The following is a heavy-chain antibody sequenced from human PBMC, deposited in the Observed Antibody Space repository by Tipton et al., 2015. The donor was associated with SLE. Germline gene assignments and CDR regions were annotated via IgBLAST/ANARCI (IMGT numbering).Heavy chain of an antibody. CDR2: INRSGST. D-gene: IGHD6-13*01. CDR3: ARRAIQQQRRGYMDV. Sequence: TLSLTCAVYGGSFSGYYWSWIRQPPGKGLEWIGEINRSGSTNYNPSLKSRVTISVDTSKNQFSLKLSSVTAADTAVYYCARRAIQQQRRGYMDVWGKGTTVTVSS. CDR1: GGSFSGYY. V-gene: IGHV4-34*01. J-gene: IGHJ6*03.